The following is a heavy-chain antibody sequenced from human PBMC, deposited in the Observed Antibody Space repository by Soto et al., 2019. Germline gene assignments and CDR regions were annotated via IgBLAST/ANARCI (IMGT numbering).Heavy chain of an antibody. J-gene: IGHJ4*02. D-gene: IGHD2-2*02. Sequence: GGSLRLSCAASGFTFSSYAMSWVRQAPGKGLEWVSAISGSGGSTYYADSVKGRFTISRDNSKNTLYLQMNSLRAEDTAVYYCAKLPGNKQLYEGYFDYLGQGTLVTVSS. CDR1: GFTFSSYA. CDR3: AKLPGNKQLYEGYFDY. CDR2: ISGSGGST. V-gene: IGHV3-23*01.